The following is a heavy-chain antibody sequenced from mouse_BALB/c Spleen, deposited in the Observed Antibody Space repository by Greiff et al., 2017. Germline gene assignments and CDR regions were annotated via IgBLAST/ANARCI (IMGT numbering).Heavy chain of an antibody. D-gene: IGHD2-4*01. Sequence: VQLQESGPGLVAPSQSLSITCTVSGFSLTSYGVHWVRQPPGKGLEWLGVIWAGGSTNYNSALMSRLSISKDNSKSQVFLKMNSLQTDDTAMYYCARVYYDYDGAWFAYWGQGTLVTVSA. V-gene: IGHV2-9*02. J-gene: IGHJ3*01. CDR2: IWAGGST. CDR1: GFSLTSYG. CDR3: ARVYYDYDGAWFAY.